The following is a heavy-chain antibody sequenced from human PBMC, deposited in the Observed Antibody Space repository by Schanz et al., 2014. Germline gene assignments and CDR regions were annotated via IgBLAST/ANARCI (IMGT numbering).Heavy chain of an antibody. D-gene: IGHD1-1*01. Sequence: QVQLQQWGAGLLKPSETLSLTCAVYGGSFSGYYWSWIRQPAGKALEWVGRVFPNGITNYNPSLKSRVTISLDTSKNQFSLTLTSLTAADTAVYYCARDTTWRLDLWGRGTLVTVSS. CDR1: GGSFSGYY. J-gene: IGHJ2*01. CDR2: VFPNGIT. V-gene: IGHV4-59*10. CDR3: ARDTTWRLDL.